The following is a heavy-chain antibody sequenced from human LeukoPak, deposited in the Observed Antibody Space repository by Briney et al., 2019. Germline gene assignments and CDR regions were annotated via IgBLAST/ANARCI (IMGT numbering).Heavy chain of an antibody. CDR3: ARARPVVTLGGGAFDI. D-gene: IGHD4-23*01. Sequence: SETLSLTCTVSGGSISSYYWSWIRQPPGKGLEWIGYIYYSGSTNYNPSLKSRVTISVDTSKNQFSLKLSSVTAADTAVYYCARARPVVTLGGGAFDIWGQGTMVTVSS. CDR2: IYYSGST. J-gene: IGHJ3*02. CDR1: GGSISSYY. V-gene: IGHV4-59*08.